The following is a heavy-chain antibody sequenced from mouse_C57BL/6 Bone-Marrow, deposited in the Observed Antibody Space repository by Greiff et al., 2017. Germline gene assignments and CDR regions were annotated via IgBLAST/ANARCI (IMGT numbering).Heavy chain of an antibody. Sequence: VQLQQSGAELVRPGASVTLSCTASGFNIKDYYMHWVKQRPEQGLEWIGRIDPEVGDTEYAPKFLGKATMTADTFSNAAYLQLSNLTSENTAVYYCTSPITTVVAGDYWGQGTTLTVSS. CDR2: IDPEVGDT. V-gene: IGHV14-1*01. D-gene: IGHD1-1*01. J-gene: IGHJ2*01. CDR3: TSPITTVVAGDY. CDR1: GFNIKDYY.